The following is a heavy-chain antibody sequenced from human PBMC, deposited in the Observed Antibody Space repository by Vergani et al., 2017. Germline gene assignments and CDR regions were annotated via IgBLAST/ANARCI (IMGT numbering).Heavy chain of an antibody. CDR2: IIPIFGTA. Sequence: QVQLVQSGAEVKKPGSSVKVSCKASGVTFSSYAISWVRQAPGQGLEWMGGIIPIFGTANYAQKFQGRVTITADESTSTAYMELSSLRSEDTAVYYCARDPMVTTSYYYDSSLPDAFDIWGQGTMVTVSS. J-gene: IGHJ3*02. V-gene: IGHV1-69*01. D-gene: IGHD3-22*01. CDR1: GVTFSSYA. CDR3: ARDPMVTTSYYYDSSLPDAFDI.